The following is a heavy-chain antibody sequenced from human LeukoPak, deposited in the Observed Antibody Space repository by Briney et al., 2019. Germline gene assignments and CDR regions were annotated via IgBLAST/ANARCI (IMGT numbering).Heavy chain of an antibody. J-gene: IGHJ3*02. V-gene: IGHV4-39*01. CDR1: GGSISSSSSY. CDR2: IYYSGST. D-gene: IGHD3-22*01. CDR3: ARQQYFHDSSGLDAFDI. Sequence: SETLSLTCSVSGGSISSSSSYWGWIRLPPGKGLEWIGSIYYSGSTHYNPSLKSRVTMSVDTSKNQFSLKLSSETAADTAVYFCARQQYFHDSSGLDAFDIWGQGAMVTVSS.